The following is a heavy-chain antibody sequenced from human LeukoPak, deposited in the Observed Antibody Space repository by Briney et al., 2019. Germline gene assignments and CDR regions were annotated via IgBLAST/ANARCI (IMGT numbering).Heavy chain of an antibody. CDR3: ARRPHFSSSYMDV. Sequence: GESLKISCQGSGYSFTSYWIGWVRQMPGKGLEWMGIIYPGDSDTRYSPSFQGQVTISADKSISTAYLQWSSLKASDTAMYYCARRPHFSSSYMDVWGKGTTVTVSS. J-gene: IGHJ6*03. CDR2: IYPGDSDT. V-gene: IGHV5-51*01. CDR1: GYSFTSYW. D-gene: IGHD2/OR15-2a*01.